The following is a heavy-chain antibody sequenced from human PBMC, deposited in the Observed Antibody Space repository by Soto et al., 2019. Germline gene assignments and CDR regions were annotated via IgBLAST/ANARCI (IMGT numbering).Heavy chain of an antibody. Sequence: ETLSLTCTVSGASVKTGGYYWTWIRQFPGKGLEWVSTISVRGDSTYYADSVKGRFAVSRDNSKNTIYLQMNSLRAEDTAIYYCAKGRSITGRRAFDIWGQGTMVTVSS. V-gene: IGHV3-23*01. CDR1: GASVKTGGYY. D-gene: IGHD1-20*01. CDR2: ISVRGDST. J-gene: IGHJ3*02. CDR3: AKGRSITGRRAFDI.